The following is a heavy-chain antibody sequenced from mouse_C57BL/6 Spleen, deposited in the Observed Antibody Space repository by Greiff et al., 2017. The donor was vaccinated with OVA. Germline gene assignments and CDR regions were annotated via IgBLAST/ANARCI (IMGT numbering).Heavy chain of an antibody. V-gene: IGHV1-50*01. Sequence: QVQLQQPGAELVKPGASVKLSCKASGYTFTSYWMQWVKQRPGQGLEWIGEIDPSDSYTNYNQKFKGKATLTVDTSSSTAYMQLSSLTSEDSAVYYGASGSPFAYWGQGTLVTVSA. CDR3: ASGSPFAY. CDR2: IDPSDSYT. J-gene: IGHJ3*01. CDR1: GYTFTSYW.